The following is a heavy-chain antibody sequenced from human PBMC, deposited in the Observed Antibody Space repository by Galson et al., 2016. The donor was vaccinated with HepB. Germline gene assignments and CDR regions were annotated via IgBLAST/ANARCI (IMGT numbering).Heavy chain of an antibody. CDR3: ARAAAADPYWYFDL. V-gene: IGHV6-1*01. Sequence: CAISGDSVSSNSAAWNWIRQSPSRGLEWLGRTYYRSKWYNDYAVSVKSRITINPDTSKNQFSLQLNSVTPEDTAVYYCARAAAADPYWYFDLWGRGTLVTVSS. D-gene: IGHD6-13*01. CDR1: GDSVSSNSAA. J-gene: IGHJ2*01. CDR2: TYYRSKWYN.